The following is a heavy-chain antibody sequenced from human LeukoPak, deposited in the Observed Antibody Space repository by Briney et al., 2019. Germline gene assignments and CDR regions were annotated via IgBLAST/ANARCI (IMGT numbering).Heavy chain of an antibody. CDR3: ARDLRYFDGLLSHYYYYYGMDV. CDR2: IYSGGST. Sequence: GGSLRLSCAASGFTVSSNYMSWVRQAPGKGLEWVSVIYSGGSTYYADSVKGRFTISRDNSKNTLYLQMNSLRAEDTAVYYCARDLRYFDGLLSHYYYYYGMDVWGQGTTVTVSS. J-gene: IGHJ6*02. D-gene: IGHD3-9*01. V-gene: IGHV3-66*01. CDR1: GFTVSSNY.